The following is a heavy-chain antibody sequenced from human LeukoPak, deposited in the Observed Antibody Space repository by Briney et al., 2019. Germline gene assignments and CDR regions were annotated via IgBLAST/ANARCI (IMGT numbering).Heavy chain of an antibody. D-gene: IGHD5-12*01. Sequence: ASVKVSCKASGYTFTGYYMHWVRQAPGQGLEWMGWINPNSGGTNYAQKFQGRVTMTRDTSISTAYMELGRLRSDDTAVYYCAREEDSGYDPLFDYWGQGTLVTVSS. CDR1: GYTFTGYY. CDR3: AREEDSGYDPLFDY. V-gene: IGHV1-2*02. CDR2: INPNSGGT. J-gene: IGHJ4*02.